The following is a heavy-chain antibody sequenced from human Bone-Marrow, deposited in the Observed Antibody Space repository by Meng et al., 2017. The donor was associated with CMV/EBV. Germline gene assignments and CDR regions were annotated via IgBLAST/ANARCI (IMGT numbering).Heavy chain of an antibody. V-gene: IGHV3-23*01. J-gene: IGHJ4*02. CDR3: GKYQNVLRFLEWLVGLDY. CDR1: GFTVSNYA. D-gene: IGHD3-3*01. CDR2: ISGDAGIT. Sequence: GGSLRLSCVASGFTVSNYAMTWVRQAPGEWLEWISLISGDAGITYYANSLKGRFIISRDNSKNTLYLQMNSLRAEDTAVYYCGKYQNVLRFLEWLVGLDYWGQGTLVTVSS.